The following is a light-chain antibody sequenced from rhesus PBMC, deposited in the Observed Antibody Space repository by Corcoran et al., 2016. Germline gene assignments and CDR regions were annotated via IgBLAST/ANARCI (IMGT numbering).Light chain of an antibody. V-gene: IGKV1-44*01. CDR1: QNIYSN. Sequence: DIQMTQSPSVLSASVGDRVTISCRASQNIYSNLAWYQQKPGKAPKLLYYEASSLETGIPSRFSGSGSGTDFTLTISSLQPEDSAGYYCQHYYDIPLTFGGGTKVEIK. CDR3: QHYYDIPLT. J-gene: IGKJ4*01. CDR2: EAS.